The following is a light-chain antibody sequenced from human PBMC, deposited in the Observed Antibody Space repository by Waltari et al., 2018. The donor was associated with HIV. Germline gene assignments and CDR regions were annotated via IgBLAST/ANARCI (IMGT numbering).Light chain of an antibody. Sequence: DIQMTQSPSSLSASVGDSVIITCRASRPISTYLNWYQQTPGNAPKVLVPGASSLESGVPKRFSGSGSGTFFTLAIDGLHSDDFAIYFCQQSFLSPYTFGQGTKLEVK. CDR2: GAS. J-gene: IGKJ2*01. CDR3: QQSFLSPYT. V-gene: IGKV1-39*01. CDR1: RPISTY.